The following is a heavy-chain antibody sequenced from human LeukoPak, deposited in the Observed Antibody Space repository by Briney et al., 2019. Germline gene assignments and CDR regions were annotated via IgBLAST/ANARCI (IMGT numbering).Heavy chain of an antibody. V-gene: IGHV1-69*02. J-gene: IGHJ4*02. CDR3: ARAPNTGIVGAAAFDY. Sequence: ASVKVSCKASGGTFSSYTISWVRQAPGQGLEWMGRIIPILGIANYAQKFQGRVTITADKPTSTAYMELSSLRSEDTAVYYCARAPNTGIVGAAAFDYWGQGTLVTVSS. CDR2: IIPILGIA. D-gene: IGHD1-26*01. CDR1: GGTFSSYT.